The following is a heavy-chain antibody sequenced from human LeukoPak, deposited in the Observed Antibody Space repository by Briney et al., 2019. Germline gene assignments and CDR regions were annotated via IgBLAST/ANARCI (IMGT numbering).Heavy chain of an antibody. Sequence: SETLSLTCTFSGVSVSHSRYYWSWIRQPPGKELEWIATIHSGGSTYHNPSLRSRVFMSMELSRNEFSLRLSSMTAADTAVYYCATYAGFDWRNYFDYWGQGILVTVSS. J-gene: IGHJ4*02. CDR1: GVSVSHSRYY. V-gene: IGHV4-39*01. CDR3: ATYAGFDWRNYFDY. CDR2: IHSGGST. D-gene: IGHD3-16*01.